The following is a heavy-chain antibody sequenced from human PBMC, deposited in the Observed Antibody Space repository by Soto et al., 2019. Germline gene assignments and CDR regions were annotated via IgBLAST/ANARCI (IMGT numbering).Heavy chain of an antibody. V-gene: IGHV5-51*01. CDR1: GYSFTSYW. J-gene: IGHJ3*02. CDR3: ARPLNYYDSSAQGAFDI. Sequence: GGSLRLSCKGSGYSFTSYWIGWVRQMPGKGLEWMGIIYPGDSDTRYSPSFQGQVTISADKSISTAYLQWSSLKASDTAMYYCARPLNYYDSSAQGAFDIWGQGTMVTVSS. D-gene: IGHD3-22*01. CDR2: IYPGDSDT.